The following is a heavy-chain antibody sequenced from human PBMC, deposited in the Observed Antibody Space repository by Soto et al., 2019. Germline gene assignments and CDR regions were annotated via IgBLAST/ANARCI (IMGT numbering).Heavy chain of an antibody. CDR1: GGTFSSYA. CDR2: IIPIFGTA. CDR3: ARASNYDILTGYSRGGMNYYYGMDV. Sequence: GASVKVSCKASGGTFSSYAISWVRQAPGQGLEWMGGIIPIFGTANYAQKFQGRVTITADKSTSTAYMELSSLRSEDTAVYYRARASNYDILTGYSRGGMNYYYGMDVWGQGTTVTVSS. D-gene: IGHD3-9*01. V-gene: IGHV1-69*06. J-gene: IGHJ6*02.